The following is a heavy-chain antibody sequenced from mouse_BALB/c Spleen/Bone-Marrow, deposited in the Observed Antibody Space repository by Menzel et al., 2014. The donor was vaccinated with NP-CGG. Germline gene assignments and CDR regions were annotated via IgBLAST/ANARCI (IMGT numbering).Heavy chain of an antibody. CDR2: ISYDGSN. D-gene: IGHD2-14*01. J-gene: IGHJ3*01. Sequence: EVHLVESGPGLVKPSQSLSLTCSVTGYSITSGYYWNWIRQFPGNKLEWMGYISYDGSNNYNPSLKNRISITRDTSKNQFFLKLNSVTTEDTATYYCARDLRYHAYWGQGTLVTVSA. V-gene: IGHV3-6*02. CDR1: GYSITSGYY. CDR3: ARDLRYHAY.